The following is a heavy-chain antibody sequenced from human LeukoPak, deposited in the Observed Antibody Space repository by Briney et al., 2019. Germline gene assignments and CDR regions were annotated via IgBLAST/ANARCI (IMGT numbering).Heavy chain of an antibody. CDR2: ISAYNGNT. CDR1: GYTFSSYG. J-gene: IGHJ3*02. CDR3: ARDSMGYCSGGSCWPPTNDAFDI. V-gene: IGHV1-18*01. Sequence: VSVKVSCKASGYTFSSYGISWVRQAPGQGLEWMGWISAYNGNTNYAQKLQGRVTMTTDTSTSTAYMELRSLRSDDTAVYYCARDSMGYCSGGSCWPPTNDAFDIWGQGTMVTVSS. D-gene: IGHD2-15*01.